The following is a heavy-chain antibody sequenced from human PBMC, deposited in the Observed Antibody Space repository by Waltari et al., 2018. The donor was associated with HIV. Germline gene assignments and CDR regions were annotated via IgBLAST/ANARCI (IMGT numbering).Heavy chain of an antibody. CDR1: GSTLSSHW. D-gene: IGHD2-2*03. CDR3: VRDGFWSFDF. CDR2: INKDESEK. Sequence: EVQLVESGGGLVQPGGSLRLSCAASGSTLSSHWMMWVRQAPGKGLEYVANINKDESEKYYVDSVKGRFTISRDNAKNSLYLQMNSLRAEDTAVYFCVRDGFWSFDFWGQGTQVTVSS. V-gene: IGHV3-7*04. J-gene: IGHJ4*02.